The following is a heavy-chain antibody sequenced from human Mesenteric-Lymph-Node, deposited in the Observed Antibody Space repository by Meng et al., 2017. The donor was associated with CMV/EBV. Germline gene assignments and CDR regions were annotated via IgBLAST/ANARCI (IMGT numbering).Heavy chain of an antibody. D-gene: IGHD2-2*01. V-gene: IGHV3-33*01. J-gene: IGHJ6*02. Sequence: GESLKISCAASGFTFSSYGMHWVRQAPGKGLEWVAVIWYDGSNKYYADSVKGRFTISRDNSKNTLYLQMNSLRAEDTAVYYCARDGYCSSTSCLYTSYYYYYGMDVWGQGTTVTVSS. CDR1: GFTFSSYG. CDR3: ARDGYCSSTSCLYTSYYYYYGMDV. CDR2: IWYDGSNK.